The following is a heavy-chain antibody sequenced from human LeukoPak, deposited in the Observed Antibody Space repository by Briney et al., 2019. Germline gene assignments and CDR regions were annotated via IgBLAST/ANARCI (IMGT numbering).Heavy chain of an antibody. CDR3: ARVGRVYYYYYMDV. J-gene: IGHJ6*03. CDR2: INHSGST. D-gene: IGHD1-26*01. V-gene: IGHV4-34*01. CDR1: GGSISSYY. Sequence: SETLSLTCTVSGGSISSYYWSWIRQPPGKGLEWIGEINHSGSTNYNPSLKSRVTISVDTSKNQFSLKLSSVTAADAAVYYCARVGRVYYYYYMDVWGKGTTVTVSS.